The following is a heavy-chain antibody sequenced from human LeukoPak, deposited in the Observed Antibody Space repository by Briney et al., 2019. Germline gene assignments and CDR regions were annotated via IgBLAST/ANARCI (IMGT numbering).Heavy chain of an antibody. V-gene: IGHV4-34*01. Sequence: SETLSLTCAVYGGSFSGYYWSWIRQPPGKGLEWIGEINHSGSTNYNPSLTSRVTISVDTSKNQFSLKLSSVTAADTAVYYCAGGYYGDYVWGQGTLVTVSS. CDR1: GGSFSGYY. CDR3: AGGYYGDYV. D-gene: IGHD4-17*01. J-gene: IGHJ4*02. CDR2: INHSGST.